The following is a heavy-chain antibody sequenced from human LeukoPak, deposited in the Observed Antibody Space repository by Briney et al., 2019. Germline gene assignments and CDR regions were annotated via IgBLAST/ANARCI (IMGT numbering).Heavy chain of an antibody. J-gene: IGHJ4*02. CDR3: ARGSGSYYDY. D-gene: IGHD3-10*01. V-gene: IGHV3-48*01. CDR1: GFTFSSYS. CDR2: ISSSSSTI. Sequence: QPGGSLRLSCAASGFTFSSYSMNWVRQAPGKGLEWVSYISSSSSTIYYADSLKGRFTISRDNAKNSLYLQMNSLRAEDTAVYYCARGSGSYYDYWGQGTLVTVSS.